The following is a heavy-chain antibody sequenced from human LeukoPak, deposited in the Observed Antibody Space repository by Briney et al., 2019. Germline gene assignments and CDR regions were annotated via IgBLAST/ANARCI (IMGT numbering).Heavy chain of an antibody. CDR2: ISGSGDTT. CDR3: ACYYDSSGYYYGVDY. V-gene: IGHV3-23*01. CDR1: GFTFSNYA. D-gene: IGHD3-22*01. J-gene: IGHJ4*02. Sequence: PGGSLRLSCAASGFTFSNYAMSWVRQAPGKGLEWVSTISGSGDTTYYADSVKGRFTISRDNSKNTLYLQMNSLRAEDTAVYYCACYYDSSGYYYGVDYWGQGTLVTVSS.